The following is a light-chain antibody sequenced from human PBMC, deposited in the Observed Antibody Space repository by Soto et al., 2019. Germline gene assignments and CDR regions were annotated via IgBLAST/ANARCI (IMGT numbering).Light chain of an antibody. CDR1: QSINIW. CDR2: DAS. CDR3: QQYNSYVA. Sequence: DIQMTQSPSTLSASVGDRVTITCRASQSINIWLAWYQQKAGKAPKLLIYDASTLESGVPSRFSGSGSRTEFTLTISSLQPDDFATYYCQQYNSYVAFGQGTKVDIK. J-gene: IGKJ1*01. V-gene: IGKV1-5*01.